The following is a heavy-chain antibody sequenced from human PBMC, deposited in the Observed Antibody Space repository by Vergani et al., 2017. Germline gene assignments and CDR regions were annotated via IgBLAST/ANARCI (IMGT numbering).Heavy chain of an antibody. CDR3: AIKRGACRAAYCHSYDF. Sequence: QVQLQESGPGLVKPSETLSLTCTVSGDSVISTDYHWGWIRQPPGKGLEWIGSMDYSGSTSYNPSLESRISLSFDTPKNQFALRLTSVAAAETAVYYCAIKRGACRAAYCHSYDFWGPGTLVGVSS. D-gene: IGHD2-15*01. CDR2: MDYSGST. V-gene: IGHV4-39*01. J-gene: IGHJ4*02. CDR1: GDSVISTDYH.